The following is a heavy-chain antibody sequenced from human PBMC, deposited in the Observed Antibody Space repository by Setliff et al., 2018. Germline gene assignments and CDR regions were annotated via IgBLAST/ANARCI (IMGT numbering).Heavy chain of an antibody. CDR3: ARDGVYYGMDV. J-gene: IGHJ6*02. CDR1: GFTFSKYW. V-gene: IGHV3-21*01. Sequence: PGGSLRLSWGASGFTFSKYWMYWVRQVPGKGLEWVSSSSSTGRYTFYADSVRGRLTVSRDNAKNSLFLEMNSLRAEDTGVYYCARDGVYYGMDVWGQGTSVTVSS. CDR2: SSSTGRYT.